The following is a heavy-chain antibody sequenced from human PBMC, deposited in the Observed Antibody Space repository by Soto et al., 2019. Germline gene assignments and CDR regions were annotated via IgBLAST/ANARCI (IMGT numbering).Heavy chain of an antibody. V-gene: IGHV1-3*01. CDR3: ARMGYCSSTSCYTGAFDI. CDR2: INAGNGNT. CDR1: GYTFTSYA. Sequence: ASVKVSCKASGYTFTSYAMHWVRQAPGQRLEWMGWINAGNGNTKYSQKFQGRVTITRDTSASTAYMELSSLRSEDTAVYYCARMGYCSSTSCYTGAFDIWGQGTMVT. J-gene: IGHJ3*02. D-gene: IGHD2-2*02.